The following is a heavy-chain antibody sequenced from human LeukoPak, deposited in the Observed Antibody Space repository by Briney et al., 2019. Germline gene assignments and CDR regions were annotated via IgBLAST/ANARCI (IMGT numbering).Heavy chain of an antibody. CDR2: INHSGAT. J-gene: IGHJ4*02. Sequence: SETLSLTCVVSGGSFNDYSWSWIRQSPGKGLEWVGDINHSGATNYNPSLESRVTISVESSKNQFSLRLTSVTAADTAVYYCARHVSPAYNFWSGYHVFDSWGQGTPVTVSA. D-gene: IGHD3-3*01. CDR3: ARHVSPAYNFWSGYHVFDS. CDR1: GGSFNDYS. V-gene: IGHV4-34*01.